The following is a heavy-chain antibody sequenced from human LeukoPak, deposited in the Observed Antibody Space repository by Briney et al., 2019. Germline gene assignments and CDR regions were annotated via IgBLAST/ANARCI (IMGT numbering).Heavy chain of an antibody. J-gene: IGHJ4*02. V-gene: IGHV5-51*01. CDR1: GYSFTSYW. Sequence: GESLQISCKGSGYSFTSYWIGWVRQMPGKGLELMGLIYPGDSDTRYSPSFQGQVTISADKSISNAYLQWSSLKASDTAMYYCARPCQGGSKPRADYWGQGTLVTVSS. D-gene: IGHD1-14*01. CDR2: IYPGDSDT. CDR3: ARPCQGGSKPRADY.